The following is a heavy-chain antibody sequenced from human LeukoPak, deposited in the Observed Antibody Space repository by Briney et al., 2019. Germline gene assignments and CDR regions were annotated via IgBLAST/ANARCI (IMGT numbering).Heavy chain of an antibody. CDR1: GYTFTSYY. V-gene: IGHV1-46*01. CDR3: ATRGMVRGVIIPNEYYFDY. D-gene: IGHD3-10*01. CDR2: INPSGGNT. Sequence: ASVKVSCKASGYTFTSYYMHWVRQAPGQGLEWMGIINPSGGNTRYAQKFQGRVTMTRDTSTSTVYMEVSSLRSEDTAVYYCATRGMVRGVIIPNEYYFDYWGQGTLVTVFS. J-gene: IGHJ4*02.